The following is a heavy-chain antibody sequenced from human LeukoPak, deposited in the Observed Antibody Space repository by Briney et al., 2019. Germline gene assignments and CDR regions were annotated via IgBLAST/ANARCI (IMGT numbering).Heavy chain of an antibody. CDR1: GGSFSGYY. D-gene: IGHD3-3*01. J-gene: IGHJ5*02. V-gene: IGHV4-59*10. Sequence: SETLSLTCAVYGGSFSGYYWSWIRQPPGKGLEWIGRIYTSGSTNYNPSLKSRVTMSVDTSKNQFSLKLSSVTAADTAVYYCARTTAVTYYDFWSGYYPTDNWFDPWGQGTLVTVSS. CDR3: ARTTAVTYYDFWSGYYPTDNWFDP. CDR2: IYTSGST.